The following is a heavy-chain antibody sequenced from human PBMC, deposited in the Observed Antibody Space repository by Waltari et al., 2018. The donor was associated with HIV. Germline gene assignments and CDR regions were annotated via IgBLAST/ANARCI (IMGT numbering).Heavy chain of an antibody. V-gene: IGHV4-34*01. D-gene: IGHD3-10*01. Sequence: QVQLQQWGAGLLKPSETLSLTCAVYGGSFSGYYWSWIRQPPGKGLEWIGEINHSGSTNYNPSLKSRVTISVDTSKNQFSLKLSSVTAADTAVYYCARGVLLWFGESPYYYYYYGMDVWGQGTTVTVSS. J-gene: IGHJ6*02. CDR2: INHSGST. CDR3: ARGVLLWFGESPYYYYYYGMDV. CDR1: GGSFSGYY.